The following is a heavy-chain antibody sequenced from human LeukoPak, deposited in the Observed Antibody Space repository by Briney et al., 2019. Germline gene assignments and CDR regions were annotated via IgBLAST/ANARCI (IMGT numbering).Heavy chain of an antibody. Sequence: RGSLRLSCAGSGFTFSTFGMHWVCQAPGKGLEWVAVISNDGTIKYYSDSVTGRFTVSRDNSKNTVYLQMNSLRAEDTAVYYCAREWSGYSFDYWGQGALVAVSS. J-gene: IGHJ4*02. CDR3: AREWSGYSFDY. D-gene: IGHD5-18*01. V-gene: IGHV3-30*03. CDR1: GFTFSTFG. CDR2: ISNDGTIK.